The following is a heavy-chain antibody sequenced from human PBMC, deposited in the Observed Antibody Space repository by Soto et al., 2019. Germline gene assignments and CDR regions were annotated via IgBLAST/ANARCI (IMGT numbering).Heavy chain of an antibody. CDR2: INNSGDST. CDR1: GFTFSNYG. CDR3: ARDNGLAGSFDP. D-gene: IGHD2-21*01. J-gene: IGHJ5*02. Sequence: EVQLLESGGGLVQPGGSLTLSCAASGFTFSNYGMNWVRQAPGKGLEWVSVINNSGDSTSYADSVKGRFTISRDNSKNTLYLQMNSLRAEDTAVYYCARDNGLAGSFDPWGQGTLVTVSS. V-gene: IGHV3-23*01.